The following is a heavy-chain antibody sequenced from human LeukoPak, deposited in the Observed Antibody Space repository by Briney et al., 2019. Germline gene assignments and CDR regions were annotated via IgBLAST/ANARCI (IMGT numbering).Heavy chain of an antibody. Sequence: GASVKVSCKASGGTFSSYAISWVRQAPGQGLEWMGGIIPIFGTANYAQKFQGRVTITADESTSTAYMELSSLRSEDTAVYYCVDSSLYYYGMDVWGQRTTVTVSS. D-gene: IGHD3-22*01. V-gene: IGHV1-69*13. CDR3: VDSSLYYYGMDV. J-gene: IGHJ6*02. CDR1: GGTFSSYA. CDR2: IIPIFGTA.